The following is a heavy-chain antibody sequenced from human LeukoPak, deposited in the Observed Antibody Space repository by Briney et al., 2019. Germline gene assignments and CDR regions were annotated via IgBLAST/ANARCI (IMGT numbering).Heavy chain of an antibody. CDR2: ISYDGSNK. CDR3: ASDEEL. D-gene: IGHD1-1*01. Sequence: GRSLRLSCAASGFTFSSYGMHWVRQAPGKGLEWVAVISYDGSNKYYADSVRGRFTISRDNSKNTVYLQMNSLRAEDTAVYYCASDEELRGQGTLVTVSS. V-gene: IGHV3-30*03. J-gene: IGHJ4*02. CDR1: GFTFSSYG.